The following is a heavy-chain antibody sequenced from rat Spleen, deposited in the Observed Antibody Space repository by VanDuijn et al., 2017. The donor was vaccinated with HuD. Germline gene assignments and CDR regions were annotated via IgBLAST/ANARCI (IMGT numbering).Heavy chain of an antibody. V-gene: IGHV5S23*01. J-gene: IGHJ2*01. CDR1: GFXXXDXX. Sequence: EVQLVESDGGLVQPGRXLKLSCXXXGFXXXDXXXAWXXXAPTKGLEWVAYRRTAGGNTFYRDSVRARFPISRDNEQNILYLQMDSLRSEDTATYYCSRGGATRFDYWGQGVMVTVSS. CDR2: RRTAGGNT. CDR3: SRGGATRFDY. D-gene: IGHD1-11*01.